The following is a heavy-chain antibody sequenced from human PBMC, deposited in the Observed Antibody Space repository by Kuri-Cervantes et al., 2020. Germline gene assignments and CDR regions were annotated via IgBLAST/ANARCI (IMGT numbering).Heavy chain of an antibody. CDR1: GFTFSSYS. Sequence: GESLKISCAASGFTFSSYSMNWVRQAPGKGLEWVSSISSSSSYIYYADSVKGRFTISRDNAKNSLYLQMNSLRAEDTAVYYCTGIAARVLSVRAFDIWGQGTMVTVSS. J-gene: IGHJ3*02. CDR2: ISSSSSYI. V-gene: IGHV3-21*01. D-gene: IGHD6-6*01. CDR3: TGIAARVLSVRAFDI.